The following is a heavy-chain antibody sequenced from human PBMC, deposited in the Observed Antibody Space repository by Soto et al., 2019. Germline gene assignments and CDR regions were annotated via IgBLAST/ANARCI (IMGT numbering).Heavy chain of an antibody. V-gene: IGHV1-3*01. J-gene: IGHJ4*02. CDR2: INAGNGNT. CDR1: GYTFTNNA. CDR3: ARDVSSSIDS. Sequence: ASVKVSCKASGYTFTNNALNWMRQAPGQGLEWMGWINAGNGNTKYSQNFQGRVTVTRDTSATTVYMELSSLRSEDTAVYYCARDVSSSIDSWGQGTLVTVSS. D-gene: IGHD2-2*01.